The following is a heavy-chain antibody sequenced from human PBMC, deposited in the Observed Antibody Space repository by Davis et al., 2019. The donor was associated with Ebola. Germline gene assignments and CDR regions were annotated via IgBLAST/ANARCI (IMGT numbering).Heavy chain of an antibody. Sequence: AASVKVSCKASGGTFSSYAISWVRQAPGQGLEWMGRIIPILGIANYAQKFQGRVTITADKSTSTAYMELSSLRSEDTAVYYCARIRSSSSIGYYGMDVWGQGTTVTVSS. CDR3: ARIRSSSSIGYYGMDV. CDR2: IIPILGIA. D-gene: IGHD6-6*01. CDR1: GGTFSSYA. J-gene: IGHJ6*02. V-gene: IGHV1-69*04.